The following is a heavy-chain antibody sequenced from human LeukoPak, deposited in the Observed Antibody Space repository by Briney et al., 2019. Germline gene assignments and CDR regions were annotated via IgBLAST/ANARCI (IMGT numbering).Heavy chain of an antibody. V-gene: IGHV3-48*01. Sequence: GGSLRLSCAASGFTFSSYSMNWVRQAPGKGLEWVSYISSSSSTIYYADSVKGRITISRDNAKNSLYLQMNSLRAEDTAVYYCARDRGVGSSSWFDPWGQGTLVTVSS. J-gene: IGHJ5*02. D-gene: IGHD6-13*01. CDR2: ISSSSSTI. CDR1: GFTFSSYS. CDR3: ARDRGVGSSSWFDP.